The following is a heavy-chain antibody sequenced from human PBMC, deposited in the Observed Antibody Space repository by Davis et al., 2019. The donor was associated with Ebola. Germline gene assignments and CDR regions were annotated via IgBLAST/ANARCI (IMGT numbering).Heavy chain of an antibody. CDR2: IKSKTDGGTT. V-gene: IGHV3-15*01. CDR1: GFTFSNAW. Sequence: GESLKISCAASGFTFSNAWMSWVRQAPGKGLEWVGRIKSKTDGGTTDYAAPVKGRFTISRDDSKNTLYLQMNSLKTEDTAVYYCTTPADYDFWSGYPNWFDPWGQGTLVTVSS. CDR3: TTPADYDFWSGYPNWFDP. J-gene: IGHJ5*02. D-gene: IGHD3-3*01.